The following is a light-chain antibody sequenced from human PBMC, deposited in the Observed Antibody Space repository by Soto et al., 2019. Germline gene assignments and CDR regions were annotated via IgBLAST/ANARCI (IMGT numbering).Light chain of an antibody. CDR3: AAWDDSLNGVV. CDR1: SSNIGNNA. J-gene: IGLJ2*01. V-gene: IGLV1-36*01. Sequence: QSELTQPPSVSEAPRQRVTICCSGSSSNIGNNAVNWYQQLPGEAPKLLIYYNDLLPSGVSDRFSGSKSGTSASLAISGLQSEDEADYYCAAWDDSLNGVVFGGGTKLTVL. CDR2: YND.